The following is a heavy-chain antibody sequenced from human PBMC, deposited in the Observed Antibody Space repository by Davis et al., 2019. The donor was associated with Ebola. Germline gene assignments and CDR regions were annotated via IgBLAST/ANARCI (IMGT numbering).Heavy chain of an antibody. CDR3: VRDTIFTAFDI. Sequence: GGSLRLSCAASGFTFSSYGMHWVRQAPGKGLEWVAVISYDGSNKNYADSVKGRFTISRDDSKSTLYLQMNSLRAGDTAVYYCVRDTIFTAFDIWGQGTIVTVSS. J-gene: IGHJ3*02. CDR2: ISYDGSNK. V-gene: IGHV3-30*03. CDR1: GFTFSSYG. D-gene: IGHD3-10*01.